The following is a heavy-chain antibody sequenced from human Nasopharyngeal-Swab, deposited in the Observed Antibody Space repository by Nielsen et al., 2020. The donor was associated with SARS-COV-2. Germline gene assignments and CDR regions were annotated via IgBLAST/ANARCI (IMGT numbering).Heavy chain of an antibody. Sequence: SETLSLTCTVSGGSISSGGYYWSWIRQHPGKGLEWIGYIYYSGSTYYNPSLKSRVTISVDTSKNQLSLKLSSVTAADTAVYYCARHPTMVRGLRYYWYFDLWGRGTLVTVSS. CDR3: ARHPTMVRGLRYYWYFDL. J-gene: IGHJ2*01. D-gene: IGHD3-10*01. CDR2: IYYSGST. CDR1: GGSISSGGYY. V-gene: IGHV4-39*01.